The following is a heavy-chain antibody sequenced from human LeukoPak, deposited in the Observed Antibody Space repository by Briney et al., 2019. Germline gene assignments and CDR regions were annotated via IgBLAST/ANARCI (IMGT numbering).Heavy chain of an antibody. CDR2: INPNSGGT. J-gene: IGHJ6*03. CDR1: GYTFTGYY. CDR3: ARDWYGSGSYGRDYYYYYMDV. Sequence: ASVKVSCKASGYTFTGYYMHWVRQAPGQGLEWMGWINPNSGGTNYAQKFQGRVTMTRDTSISTAYMELSRLRSDDTAVYYCARDWYGSGSYGRDYYYYYMDVWGKGTTVTVSS. V-gene: IGHV1-2*02. D-gene: IGHD3-10*01.